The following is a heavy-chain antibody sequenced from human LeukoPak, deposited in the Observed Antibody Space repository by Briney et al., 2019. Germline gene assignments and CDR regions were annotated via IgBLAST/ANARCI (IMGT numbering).Heavy chain of an antibody. J-gene: IGHJ4*02. CDR1: GFTFSSYS. V-gene: IGHV3-7*01. CDR3: ARDRAAAGYFDY. Sequence: GGSLRLSCAASGFTFSSYSMNWVRQAPGKGLEWVANIKQDGSEKYYVDSVKGRFTISRDNAKNSLYLQMNSLRAEDTAVYYCARDRAAAGYFDYWGQGTLVTVSS. CDR2: IKQDGSEK. D-gene: IGHD6-13*01.